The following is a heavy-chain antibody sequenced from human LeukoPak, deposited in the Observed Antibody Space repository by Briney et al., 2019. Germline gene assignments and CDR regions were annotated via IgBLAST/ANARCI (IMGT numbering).Heavy chain of an antibody. CDR1: GYSISSGYY. D-gene: IGHD1-26*01. Sequence: SETLSLTCAVSGYSISSGYYWGWIRQPPGKGLEWIGNIYNSGSADYNPSLKSRVTISVGTSKNQFSLKLSSVTAADTAVYYCARRRVDSGNHHFDYWGQGTLVTVSS. V-gene: IGHV4-38-2*01. CDR2: IYNSGSA. J-gene: IGHJ4*02. CDR3: ARRRVDSGNHHFDY.